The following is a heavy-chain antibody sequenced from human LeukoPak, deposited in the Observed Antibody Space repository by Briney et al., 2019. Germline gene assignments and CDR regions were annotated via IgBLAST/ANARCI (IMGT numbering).Heavy chain of an antibody. D-gene: IGHD2-8*01. CDR1: GGSISSGGYY. V-gene: IGHV4-31*03. CDR3: ARYIVLLPTRFDP. J-gene: IGHJ5*02. CDR2: IYYSGST. Sequence: PSETLSLTCTVSGGSISSGGYYWSWIRQHPGKGLEWIGYIYYSGSTYYNPSLKSRVTISVDTSKNQFSLKLSSVTAADTAVYYCARYIVLLPTRFDPWGQGTLVTVSS.